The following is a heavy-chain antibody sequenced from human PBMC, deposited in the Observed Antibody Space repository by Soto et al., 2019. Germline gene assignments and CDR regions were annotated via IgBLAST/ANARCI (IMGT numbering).Heavy chain of an antibody. J-gene: IGHJ4*02. CDR3: ASAGTTVYFDL. CDR2: IYYSGST. Sequence: AETLSLTCTVSGGSISSYYWSWIRQPPGKGLEWIGYIYYSGSTNYNPSLKSRVTISVDTSKNQFSLKLSSVTAADTAVYYCASAGTTVYFDLWGQGTLVTVSS. V-gene: IGHV4-59*01. D-gene: IGHD1-1*01. CDR1: GGSISSYY.